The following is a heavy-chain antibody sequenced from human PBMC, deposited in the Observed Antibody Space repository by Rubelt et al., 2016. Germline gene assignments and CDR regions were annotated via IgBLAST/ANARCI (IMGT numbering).Heavy chain of an antibody. D-gene: IGHD3-3*01. CDR2: IHYSGST. CDR3: ARDQHVHYDFGRGYHGLDV. J-gene: IGHJ6*02. V-gene: IGHV4-59*01. Sequence: QVQLQESGPGLVKPSETLSLTCTVSGGSISSYYWSWIRQPPGKGLEWIGDIHYSGSTNYSPSLKSRVTISGDTSKNRFSRKWTSATAAETAVYYCARDQHVHYDFGRGYHGLDVWGPGTTVIVSS. CDR1: GGSISSYY.